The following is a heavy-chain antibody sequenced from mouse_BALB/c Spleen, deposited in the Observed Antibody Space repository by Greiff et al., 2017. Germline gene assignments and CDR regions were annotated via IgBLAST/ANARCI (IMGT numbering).Heavy chain of an antibody. CDR3: ARGDEYDGAAWFAY. J-gene: IGHJ3*01. D-gene: IGHD2-4*01. V-gene: IGHV5-17*02. CDR2: ISSGSSSI. CDR1: GFTFSSFG. Sequence: EVKVEESGGGLVQPGGSRKLSCAASGFTFSSFGMHWVRQAPEKGLEWVAYISSGSSSIYYADTVKGRFTISRDNPKTTLFLQMTSLRSEDTAMYYCARGDEYDGAAWFAYWGQGTLVTVSA.